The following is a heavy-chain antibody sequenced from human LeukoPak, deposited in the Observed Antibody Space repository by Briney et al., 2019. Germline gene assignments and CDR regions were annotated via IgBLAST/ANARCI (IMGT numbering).Heavy chain of an antibody. V-gene: IGHV3-21*01. J-gene: IGHJ4*02. Sequence: GGSLRLSCAASGFTFSSYSMNWVRQAPGKGLEWVSSISSSSSYIYYADSVKGRFTISRDNAKNSLYLQMNSLRAEDTAVDYCARVYNYYDSSGYSDVYYFDYWGQGTLVTVSS. CDR3: ARVYNYYDSSGYSDVYYFDY. D-gene: IGHD3-22*01. CDR1: GFTFSSYS. CDR2: ISSSSSYI.